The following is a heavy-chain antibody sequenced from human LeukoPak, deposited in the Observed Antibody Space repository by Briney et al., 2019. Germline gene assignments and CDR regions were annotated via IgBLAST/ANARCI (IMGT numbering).Heavy chain of an antibody. V-gene: IGHV3-23*01. CDR1: GFTFSSYA. J-gene: IGHJ2*01. CDR2: ISGSGGST. Sequence: GGSLRLSCAASGFTFSSYAMSWVRQAPGKGLEWVSAISGSGGSTYYADSVKGRFTISRDNSKNTLYLQMNSLRAEDTAVYYCASPSVRNSGWSKNWYFDLWGRGTLVTVSS. CDR3: ASPSVRNSGWSKNWYFDL. D-gene: IGHD6-19*01.